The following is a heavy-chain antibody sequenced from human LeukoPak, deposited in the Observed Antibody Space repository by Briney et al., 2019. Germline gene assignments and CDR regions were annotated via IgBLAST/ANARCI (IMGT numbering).Heavy chain of an antibody. CDR2: IRSTANGYAT. CDR1: GFTFSGSA. J-gene: IGHJ4*02. D-gene: IGHD2-2*02. CDR3: AKKRPGDTLASFDY. Sequence: PGGSLRLSCAASGFTFSGSALHWVRQASGKGLEWVGRIRSTANGYATAYAASVKGRFTISRDDSKNTAYLQMNSLTAEDTAVYYCAKKRPGDTLASFDYWGQGTLVTVSS. V-gene: IGHV3-73*01.